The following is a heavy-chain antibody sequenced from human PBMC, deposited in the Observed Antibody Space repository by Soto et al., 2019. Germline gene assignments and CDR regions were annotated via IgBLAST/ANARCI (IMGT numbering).Heavy chain of an antibody. CDR1: GYTFTCCD. Sequence: ASVKLSSKDCGYTFTCCDINWVRQATGQGLEWMGWMNPNSGNTGYAQKFQGRVTMTRNNSISTAYMELSSLISENTAVYYCARGPILIYCSGGSCSFLYYYYMDVWGKGTTVTVSS. CDR3: ARGPILIYCSGGSCSFLYYYYMDV. D-gene: IGHD2-15*01. CDR2: MNPNSGNT. J-gene: IGHJ6*03. V-gene: IGHV1-8*01.